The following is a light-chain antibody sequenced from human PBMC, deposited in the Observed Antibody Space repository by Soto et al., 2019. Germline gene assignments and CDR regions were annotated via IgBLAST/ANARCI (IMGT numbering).Light chain of an antibody. Sequence: QSVLTQPASVSGSPGQSITISCTGTSSDVGGYNYVSWYQHHPGKAPKLMLYHVSNRPSGVSNRFSGSKSGNTASLTISGLQAEDEADYYCSSYTSSSTHVVFGGGTKVTVL. CDR3: SSYTSSSTHVV. CDR2: HVS. V-gene: IGLV2-14*03. J-gene: IGLJ2*01. CDR1: SSDVGGYNY.